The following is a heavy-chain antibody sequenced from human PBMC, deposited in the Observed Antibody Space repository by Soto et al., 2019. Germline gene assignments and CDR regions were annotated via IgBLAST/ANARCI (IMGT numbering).Heavy chain of an antibody. Sequence: KTSETLSLTCDVSGDSISTYYWSWIRQPPGKGLEWIGYVYYSGSTLYNPSLESRVTMSIDMSKKQVSLKLTSVIAAGTAVYYCARTRMIESWIDYWGHGTLVTVSS. CDR1: GDSISTYY. D-gene: IGHD2-21*01. V-gene: IGHV4-59*01. CDR2: VYYSGST. J-gene: IGHJ4*01. CDR3: ARTRMIESWIDY.